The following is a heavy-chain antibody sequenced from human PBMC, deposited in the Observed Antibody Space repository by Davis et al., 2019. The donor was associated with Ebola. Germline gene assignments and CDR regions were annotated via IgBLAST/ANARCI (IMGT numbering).Heavy chain of an antibody. V-gene: IGHV4-59*08. J-gene: IGHJ4*02. D-gene: IGHD4-23*01. CDR3: ARQESQLHRYYFDS. CDR2: IYYTGTT. CDR1: GGSMRSSY. Sequence: SETLSLTCTVSGGSMRSSYWSWIRQPPGKGLEWIGYIYYTGTTNFNPFLKSRVTLSVHTSENKFSLKLSSVTAADTAVYYCARQESQLHRYYFDSWGQGTLVTVSS.